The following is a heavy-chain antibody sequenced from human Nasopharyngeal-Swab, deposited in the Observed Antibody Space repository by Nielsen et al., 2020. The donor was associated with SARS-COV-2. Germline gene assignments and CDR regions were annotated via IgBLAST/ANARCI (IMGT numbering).Heavy chain of an antibody. Sequence: GESLKISCAASGFTFSSYSMNWVRQAPGKGLEWVSSISSSSSYIYYADSVKGRFTISRDNAKNSLYLQMNRLRAEDTAVYYCASERSSRLGEGTFDYWGQGTLVTVSS. CDR1: GFTFSSYS. J-gene: IGHJ4*02. CDR3: ASERSSRLGEGTFDY. V-gene: IGHV3-21*01. D-gene: IGHD3-16*01. CDR2: ISSSSSYI.